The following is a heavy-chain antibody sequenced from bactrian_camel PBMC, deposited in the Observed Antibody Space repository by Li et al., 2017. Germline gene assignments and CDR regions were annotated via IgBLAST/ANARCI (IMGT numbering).Heavy chain of an antibody. D-gene: IGHD1*01. CDR1: GFTLSSYR. J-gene: IGHJ4*01. V-gene: IGHV3S1*01. Sequence: HVQLVESGGGLVQPGGSLRLSCAASGFTLSSYRTYWVRQAPGKGLEWLSLINSGGDSTYYADSVKGRFTISRDSAKNTLYLQLNSLKPEDTAVYYCVKPNPDARGGFDHWGQGTQVTVS. CDR2: INSGGDST. CDR3: VKPNPDARGGFDH.